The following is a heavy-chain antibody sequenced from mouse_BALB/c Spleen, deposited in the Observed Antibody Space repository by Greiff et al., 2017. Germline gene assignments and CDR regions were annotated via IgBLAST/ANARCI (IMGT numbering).Heavy chain of an antibody. CDR3: ARCYYGSSPGLAY. CDR1: GFSLTSYG. Sequence: VQRVESGPGLVQPSQSLSITCTVSGFSLTSYGVHWVRQSPGKGLEWLGVIWSGGSTDYNAAFISRLSISKDNSKSQVFFKMNSLQANDTAIYYCARCYYGSSPGLAYWGQGTLVTVSA. J-gene: IGHJ3*01. D-gene: IGHD1-1*01. V-gene: IGHV2-2*02. CDR2: IWSGGST.